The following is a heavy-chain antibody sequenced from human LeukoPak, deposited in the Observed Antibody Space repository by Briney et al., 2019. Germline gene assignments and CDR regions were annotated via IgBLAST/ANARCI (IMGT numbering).Heavy chain of an antibody. CDR3: ARHGYYYYGMDV. CDR1: GGSFSGYY. V-gene: IGHV4-34*01. CDR2: INHSGST. J-gene: IGHJ6*02. Sequence: SETLSLTCAVYGGSFSGYYWSWIRQPPGKGLEWIGEINHSGSTNYNPSLKSRVTISVDTSKNQFSLKLSSVTAADTAVYYCARHGYYYYGMDVWGQGTTVSVSS.